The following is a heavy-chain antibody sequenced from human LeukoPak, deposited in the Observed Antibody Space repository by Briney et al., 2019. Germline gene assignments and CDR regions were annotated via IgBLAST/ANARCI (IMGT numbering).Heavy chain of an antibody. V-gene: IGHV6-1*01. J-gene: IGHJ5*02. CDR1: GDSVSNNIAT. D-gene: IGHD2-15*01. CDR2: TYYRSRWGN. Sequence: SQTLSLTCAISGDSVSNNIATWNWIRQSPSRGLEWLGRTYYRSRWGNDYAISVKSRITINPDTSKNQFSLQLNSVTPEDTAVYYCASLYPAGNWFDPWGQGTLVTVPS. CDR3: ASLYPAGNWFDP.